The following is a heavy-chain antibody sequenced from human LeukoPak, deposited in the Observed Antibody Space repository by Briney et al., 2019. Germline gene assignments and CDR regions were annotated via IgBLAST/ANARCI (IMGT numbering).Heavy chain of an antibody. D-gene: IGHD5-24*01. CDR1: GYTFTSYG. V-gene: IGHV1-18*01. CDR3: SRARRGVEMATIFDF. Sequence: ASVTVSCKTSGYTFTSYGISWVGQAPGQGREWMGWISAYNGNRKYAQKLQGRFTMPTHPSPTTAYIDLRILRSDDTAVYYCSRARRGVEMATIFDFWGQGTLVTVSS. CDR2: ISAYNGNR. J-gene: IGHJ4*02.